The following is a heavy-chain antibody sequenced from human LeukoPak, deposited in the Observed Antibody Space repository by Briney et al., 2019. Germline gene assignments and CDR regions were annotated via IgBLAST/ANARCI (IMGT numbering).Heavy chain of an antibody. CDR1: GGSISSYY. D-gene: IGHD5-24*01. CDR2: IYYSGST. V-gene: IGHV4-59*08. J-gene: IGHJ3*02. CDR3: ARRESAFDI. Sequence: SETLSLTCTVSGGSISSYYWSWIRQPPGKGLEWIGYIYYSGSTNYNPSLKSRVTISVDTSKNQFSLKLSSVTAADTAVYYCARRESAFDIWGQGTMVTVSS.